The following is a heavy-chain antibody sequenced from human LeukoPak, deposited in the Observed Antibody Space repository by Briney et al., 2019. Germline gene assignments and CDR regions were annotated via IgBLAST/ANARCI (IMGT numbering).Heavy chain of an antibody. Sequence: GGSLRLSCAASGFTFNNVWMSWVRQAPGKGPEWVGRIKRKSDGGTSDYPAPVKVRFTISRDDSKNTLYLQMDSLRTEDTAVYYCVTGSRSDWWGAFDIWGQGTMVTVSS. CDR1: GFTFNNVW. J-gene: IGHJ3*02. D-gene: IGHD2-8*02. V-gene: IGHV3-15*01. CDR3: VTGSRSDWWGAFDI. CDR2: IKRKSDGGTS.